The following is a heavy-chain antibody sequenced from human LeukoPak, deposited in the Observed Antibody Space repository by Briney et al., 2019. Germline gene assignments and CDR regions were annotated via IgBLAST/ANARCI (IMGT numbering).Heavy chain of an antibody. CDR1: GYTLTELS. Sequence: ASVKVSCKVSGYTLTELSMHWVRQAPGKGLEWMGGFDPEDGETIYAQKFQGRVTMTRDTSTSTVYMELSSLRPEDTAVYYCARVRKGGGFDYWGQGTLVTVSS. J-gene: IGHJ4*02. V-gene: IGHV1-24*01. CDR2: FDPEDGET. CDR3: ARVRKGGGFDY.